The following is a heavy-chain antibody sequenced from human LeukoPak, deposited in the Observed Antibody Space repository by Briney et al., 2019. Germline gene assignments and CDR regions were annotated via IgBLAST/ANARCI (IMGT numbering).Heavy chain of an antibody. Sequence: ASVTVSFKASGYTFINNWMHWVRQAPGQGLEWIGLINPTGTGTLYAQKFQGRVTMTRDMSTSTDYMELSSRRSEDTAVYYCARDNAVGDIAWWFDRWGQGTLVTVSS. J-gene: IGHJ5*02. CDR2: INPTGTGT. D-gene: IGHD3-10*01. V-gene: IGHV1-46*01. CDR3: ARDNAVGDIAWWFDR. CDR1: GYTFINNW.